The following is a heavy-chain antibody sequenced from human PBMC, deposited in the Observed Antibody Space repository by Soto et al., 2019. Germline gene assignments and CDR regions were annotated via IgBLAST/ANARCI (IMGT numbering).Heavy chain of an antibody. CDR2: IIPIFGTA. CDR3: ARCESVYYYYYGMDV. CDR1: GGTFSSYA. J-gene: IGHJ6*02. V-gene: IGHV1-69*06. Sequence: SVKVSCKASGGTFSSYAISWVRQAPGQGLEWMGGIIPIFGTANYAQKFQGRVTITADKSTSTAYMELSSLRSEDTAVYYCARCESVYYYYYGMDVWVQGTTVTVSS.